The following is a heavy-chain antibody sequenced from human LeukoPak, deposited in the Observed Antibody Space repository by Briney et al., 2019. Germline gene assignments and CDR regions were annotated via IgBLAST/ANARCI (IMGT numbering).Heavy chain of an antibody. CDR3: ARGRRMITFGGVIVSGAFDI. Sequence: SETLSLTCAVYGGSFSGYYCSWIRQPPGKGLECIGEINHSGSTNYNPSLKSRVTISVDTSKNQFSLKLSSVTAADTAVYYCARGRRMITFGGVIVSGAFDIWGQGTMVTVSS. CDR1: GGSFSGYY. V-gene: IGHV4-34*01. CDR2: INHSGST. D-gene: IGHD3-16*02. J-gene: IGHJ3*02.